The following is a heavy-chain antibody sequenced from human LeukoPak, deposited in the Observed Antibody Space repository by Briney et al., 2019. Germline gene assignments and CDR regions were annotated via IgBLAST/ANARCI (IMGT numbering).Heavy chain of an antibody. CDR2: IYHSGST. CDR3: ARTKLGHYYYYYGMDV. V-gene: IGHV4-30-2*01. J-gene: IGHJ6*02. D-gene: IGHD2-8*01. CDR1: GGSISSGGYS. Sequence: SQTLSLTCAVSGGSISSGGYSWSWIRQPPGKGLEWIGYIYHSGSTYYNPSLKSRVTISVDRSKNQFSLKLSSVTAADTAVYYCARTKLGHYYYYYGMDVWGQGTTVTVSS.